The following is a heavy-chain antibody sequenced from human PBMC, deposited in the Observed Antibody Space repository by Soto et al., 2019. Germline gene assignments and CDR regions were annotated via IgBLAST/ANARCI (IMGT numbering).Heavy chain of an antibody. CDR2: IYPGDSDT. CDR3: ARSSNLAGDYKAFDI. V-gene: IGHV5-51*01. J-gene: IGHJ3*02. Sequence: GESLKISCKGSGYSFTSYWIGWVRQMPGKGLEWMGIIYPGDSDTRYSPSFQGQVTISADKSISTAYLQWSSLKASDTAMYYCARSSNLAGDYKAFDIWGQGTMVTVSS. D-gene: IGHD2-2*01. CDR1: GYSFTSYW.